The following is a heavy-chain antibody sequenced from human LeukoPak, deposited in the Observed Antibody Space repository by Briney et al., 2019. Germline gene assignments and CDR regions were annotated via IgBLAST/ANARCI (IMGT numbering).Heavy chain of an antibody. D-gene: IGHD2-15*01. CDR1: GFTVSSNY. CDR2: IYSGGST. Sequence: GGSLRLSCAASGFTVSSNYMSWVRQAPGKGLEWVSVIYSGGSTYYADSVKGRFTISRDNSKNTLYLQMNSLRAEDTAVYYCAKGNIVVVVAASGEYDYWGQGTLVTVSS. V-gene: IGHV3-53*01. CDR3: AKGNIVVVVAASGEYDY. J-gene: IGHJ4*02.